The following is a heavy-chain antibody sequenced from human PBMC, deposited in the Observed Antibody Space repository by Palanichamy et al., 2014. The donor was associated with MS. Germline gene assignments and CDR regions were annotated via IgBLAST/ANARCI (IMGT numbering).Heavy chain of an antibody. V-gene: IGHV3-48*03. CDR2: ISSSDNTI. D-gene: IGHD3-16*01. CDR3: ATLFVGADRRAFNI. Sequence: ISSSDNTIYYAASVKGRFTISRDNARKSLYLQMNSLRAEDTAVYYCATLFVGADRRAFNIWGQGTMVTVSS. J-gene: IGHJ3*02.